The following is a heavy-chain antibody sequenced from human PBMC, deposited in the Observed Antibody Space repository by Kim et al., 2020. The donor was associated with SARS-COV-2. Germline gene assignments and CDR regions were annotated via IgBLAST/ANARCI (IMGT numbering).Heavy chain of an antibody. J-gene: IGHJ6*01. CDR1: GITFRNYA. V-gene: IGHV3-23*01. D-gene: IGHD2-21*02. Sequence: GGSLRLSCAASGITFRNYAMTWVRQAPGQGLEWVSSITGTGGGTYYEDSVKGRFTISRDNSNKTLFLQMNSLRPDDTAVYYCATDTMAVTAGIGYYFGM. CDR2: ITGTGGGT. CDR3: ATDTMAVTAGIGYYFGM.